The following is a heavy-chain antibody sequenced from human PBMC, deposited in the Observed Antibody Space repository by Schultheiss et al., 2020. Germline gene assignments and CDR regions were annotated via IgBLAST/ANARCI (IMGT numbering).Heavy chain of an antibody. V-gene: IGHV3-23*01. CDR1: GFTVSSNY. D-gene: IGHD6-19*01. CDR3: AKENIAVAGHYFDY. Sequence: GGSLRLSCAASGFTVSSNYMSWVRQAPGKGLEWVSVISGSGGSTYYADSVKGRFTISRDNSKNTLYLQMNSLRAEDTAVYYCAKENIAVAGHYFDYWGQGTLVTVSS. CDR2: ISGSGGST. J-gene: IGHJ4*02.